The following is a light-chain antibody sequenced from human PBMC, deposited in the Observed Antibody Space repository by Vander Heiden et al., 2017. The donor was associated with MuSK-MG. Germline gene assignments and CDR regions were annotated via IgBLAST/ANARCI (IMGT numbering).Light chain of an antibody. Sequence: DIQMTQSPSSLSASVGDRVTITCQASQDISNYLNWYQQKPGKAPKPLIYDASNLETGVPSRFSGSGSGTDFTFTISSLQPEDIATYYCQQDDNLPITFGQGTLMEIK. CDR3: QQDDNLPIT. V-gene: IGKV1-33*01. J-gene: IGKJ5*01. CDR2: DAS. CDR1: QDISNY.